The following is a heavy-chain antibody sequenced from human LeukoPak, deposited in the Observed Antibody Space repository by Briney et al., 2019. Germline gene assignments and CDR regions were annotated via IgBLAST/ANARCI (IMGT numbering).Heavy chain of an antibody. J-gene: IGHJ4*02. Sequence: SVKVSCKASGDTFSSHAMNWVRQAPGQGLEWMGRIIPILDVTNYAQKFQGRVTITADKSTGTAYMELSSLRSEDTAVYYCAILSDGAYCGGDCFYLDYWGQGTLVTVSS. V-gene: IGHV1-69*04. CDR3: AILSDGAYCGGDCFYLDY. D-gene: IGHD2-21*02. CDR2: IIPILDVT. CDR1: GDTFSSHA.